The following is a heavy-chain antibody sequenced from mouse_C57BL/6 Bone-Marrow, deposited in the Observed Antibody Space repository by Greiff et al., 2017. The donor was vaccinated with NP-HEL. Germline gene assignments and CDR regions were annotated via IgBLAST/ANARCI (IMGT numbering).Heavy chain of an antibody. J-gene: IGHJ2*01. CDR2: ISSGGSYT. CDR1: GFTFSSYC. Sequence: EVKLVESGGDLVKPGGSLKLSCAASGFTFSSYCMSWVRQTPDKRLEWVATISSGGSYTYYPDSVKGRFTISRDNAKNTLYLQMSSLKSEDTAMYYCARHWGYYGNFDYWGQGTTLTVSS. CDR3: ARHWGYYGNFDY. V-gene: IGHV5-6*01. D-gene: IGHD2-1*01.